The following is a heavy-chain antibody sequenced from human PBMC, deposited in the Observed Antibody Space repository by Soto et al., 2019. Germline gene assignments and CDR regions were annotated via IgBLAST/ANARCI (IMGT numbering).Heavy chain of an antibody. D-gene: IGHD3-22*01. CDR1: GGSISSYH. J-gene: IGHJ4*02. CDR3: ARDASSDSSGYYYFDY. CDR2: ISYSGST. Sequence: SETLSLTCTVSGGSISSYHWSWIRQPPGKGLEWIGYISYSGSTNYNSSLKSRVTISVDTSKNQFSLKLSSVTAADTAVYYCARDASSDSSGYYYFDYWGQGTLVTVSS. V-gene: IGHV4-59*01.